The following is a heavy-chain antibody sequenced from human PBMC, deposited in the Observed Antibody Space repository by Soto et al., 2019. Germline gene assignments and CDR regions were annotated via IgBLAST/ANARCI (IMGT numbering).Heavy chain of an antibody. CDR1: GFTFSSYA. J-gene: IGHJ6*02. D-gene: IGHD3-16*01. CDR2: ISGSGGST. Sequence: GGSLRLSCAASGFTFSSYAMSWVRQAPGKGLEWVSAISGSGGSTYYADSVKGRFTISRDNSKNTLYLQMNSLRAEDTAVYYCAKGEEVYYYYGMDVWGQGTTVTVSS. V-gene: IGHV3-23*01. CDR3: AKGEEVYYYYGMDV.